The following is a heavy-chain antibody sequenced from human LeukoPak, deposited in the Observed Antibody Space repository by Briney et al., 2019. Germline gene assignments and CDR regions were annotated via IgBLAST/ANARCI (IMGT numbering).Heavy chain of an antibody. CDR3: MGYFDWLPYFDY. CDR2: IKSKTDGGTT. J-gene: IGHJ4*02. V-gene: IGHV3-15*07. D-gene: IGHD3-9*01. CDR1: GFTFSSYS. Sequence: PGGSLRLSCAASGFTFSSYSMNWVRQAPGKGLEWVGRIKSKTDGGTTDYAAPVKGRFTISRDDSKNTLYLQMNSLKTEDTAVYYCMGYFDWLPYFDYWGQGTLVTVSS.